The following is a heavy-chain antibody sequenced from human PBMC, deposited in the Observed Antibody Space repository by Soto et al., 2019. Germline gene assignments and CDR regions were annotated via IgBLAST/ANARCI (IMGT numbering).Heavy chain of an antibody. V-gene: IGHV4-34*01. CDR2: INHSGST. CDR1: GGSFSGYY. Sequence: SETLSLTCAVYGGSFSGYYWSWIRQPPGKGLEWIGEINHSGSTNYNPSLKSRVTISVDTSKNQFSLKLSSVTAADTAVYYCARSTYVRWLQLRGGFDYWGQVTLFTVSS. D-gene: IGHD5-12*01. CDR3: ARSTYVRWLQLRGGFDY. J-gene: IGHJ4*02.